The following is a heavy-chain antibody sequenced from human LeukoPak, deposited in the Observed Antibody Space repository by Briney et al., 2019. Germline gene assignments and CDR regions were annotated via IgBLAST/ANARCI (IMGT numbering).Heavy chain of an antibody. Sequence: SETLSLTCTVSGGSISSYYWSWIRQPPGKGLEWIGYIYYSGSTNYNPSLKSRVTISVDTSKSQFSLKLSSVTAADTAVYYCARSDSSGYHTLDYWGQGTLVTVSS. D-gene: IGHD3-22*01. CDR2: IYYSGST. J-gene: IGHJ4*02. CDR1: GGSISSYY. V-gene: IGHV4-59*01. CDR3: ARSDSSGYHTLDY.